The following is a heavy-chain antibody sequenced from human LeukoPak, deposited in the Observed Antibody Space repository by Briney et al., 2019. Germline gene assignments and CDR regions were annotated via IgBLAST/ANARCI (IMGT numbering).Heavy chain of an antibody. V-gene: IGHV4-39*07. J-gene: IGHJ6*02. D-gene: IGHD6-13*01. CDR1: GGSISSSSYY. Sequence: PSETLSLTCTVSGGSISSSSYYWGWIRQPPGKGLEWIGSIYYSGSTYYNPSLKSRVTISVDTSKNQFSLKLSSVTAADTAVYYCAREVGRYIAAAGNYYGMDVWGQGTTVTVSS. CDR2: IYYSGST. CDR3: AREVGRYIAAAGNYYGMDV.